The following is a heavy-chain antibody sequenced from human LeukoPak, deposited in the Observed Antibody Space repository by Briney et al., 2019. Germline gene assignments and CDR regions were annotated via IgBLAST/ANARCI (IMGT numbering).Heavy chain of an antibody. D-gene: IGHD3-22*01. J-gene: IGHJ4*02. V-gene: IGHV1-24*01. Sequence: GASVKVSCKVSGYTLTELSMHWVRQAPGKGLEWMGGFDPEDGGTIYAQKFQGRVTMTEDTSTDTAYMELSSLRSEDTAVYYCATVISSPDYYDSSGFDYWGQGTLVTVSS. CDR1: GYTLTELS. CDR2: FDPEDGGT. CDR3: ATVISSPDYYDSSGFDY.